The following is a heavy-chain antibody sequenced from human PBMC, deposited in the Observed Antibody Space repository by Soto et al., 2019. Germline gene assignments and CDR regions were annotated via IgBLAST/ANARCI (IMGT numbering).Heavy chain of an antibody. J-gene: IGHJ6*02. CDR3: ARGRSGGRYYDFWSGSNYYYYYGMDV. CDR1: GGSFSGYY. Sequence: SETLSLTCAVYGGSFSGYYWSWIRQPPGKGLEWIGEINHSGSTNYNPSLKSRVTIPVDTSKNQFSLKLSSVTAADTAVYYCARGRSGGRYYDFWSGSNYYYYYGMDVWGQGTTVTVSS. D-gene: IGHD3-3*01. V-gene: IGHV4-34*01. CDR2: INHSGST.